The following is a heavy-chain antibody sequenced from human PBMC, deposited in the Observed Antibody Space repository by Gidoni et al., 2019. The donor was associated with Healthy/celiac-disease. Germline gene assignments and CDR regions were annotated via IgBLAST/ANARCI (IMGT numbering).Heavy chain of an antibody. V-gene: IGHV4-39*01. CDR2: IYYSGST. Sequence: QLQLQESGPGLVKPSETLSLTCTVSGGSISSSSYYWGWIRQPPGKGLEWIGSIYYSGSTYYNPSLKSRVTISVDTSKNQFSLKLSSVTAADTAVYYCARGGRAAARNWFDPWGQGTLVTVSS. D-gene: IGHD6-13*01. J-gene: IGHJ5*02. CDR3: ARGGRAAARNWFDP. CDR1: GGSISSSSYY.